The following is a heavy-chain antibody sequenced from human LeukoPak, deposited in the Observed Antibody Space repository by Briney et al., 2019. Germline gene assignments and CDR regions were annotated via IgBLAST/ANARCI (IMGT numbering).Heavy chain of an antibody. CDR1: GFTFSSYW. Sequence: GGSLRLSCAASGFTFSSYWMSWVRQAPGRGLEWVANIKQDGSEKYYVDSVKGRFTISRDNAKNSLSMQMHTLRAEDTAVYYCARDSPYYYDSSGYYYERSYFDYWGQGTLVTVSS. CDR3: ARDSPYYYDSSGYYYERSYFDY. V-gene: IGHV3-7*01. CDR2: IKQDGSEK. J-gene: IGHJ4*02. D-gene: IGHD3-22*01.